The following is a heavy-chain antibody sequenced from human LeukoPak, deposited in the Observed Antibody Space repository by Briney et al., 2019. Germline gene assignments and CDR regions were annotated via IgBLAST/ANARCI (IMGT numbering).Heavy chain of an antibody. Sequence: ASVKVSCKASGYTFSSYYMHWVRQAPGQGLEWMGIINPSGNSTNYAQKFQGRVTITRDTSASTAYMELSSLRSEDTAVYYCAGAHSTYSSSCLGYWGQGTLVTVSS. CDR3: AGAHSTYSSSCLGY. V-gene: IGHV1-46*01. J-gene: IGHJ4*02. D-gene: IGHD6-13*01. CDR2: INPSGNST. CDR1: GYTFSSYY.